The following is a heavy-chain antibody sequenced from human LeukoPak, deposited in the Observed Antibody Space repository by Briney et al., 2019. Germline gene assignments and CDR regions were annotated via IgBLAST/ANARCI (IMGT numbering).Heavy chain of an antibody. J-gene: IGHJ4*02. CDR1: GGSISSYY. V-gene: IGHV4-59*01. CDR2: IYYSGST. CDR3: ARDDYYDSSGYYNY. D-gene: IGHD3-22*01. Sequence: PSETLSLTCTVSGGSISSYYWSWIRQPPGKGLEWIGYIYYSGSTNYNPSLKSRVTISVDTSKNQFSLKLGSVTAADTAVYYCARDDYYDSSGYYNYWGQGTLVTVSS.